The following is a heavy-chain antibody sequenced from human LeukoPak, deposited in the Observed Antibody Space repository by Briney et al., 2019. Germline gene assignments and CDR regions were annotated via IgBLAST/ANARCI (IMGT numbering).Heavy chain of an antibody. D-gene: IGHD2-2*01. Sequence: SETLSLSCTVSGGSISSSSYYWGWIRQPPGKGLEWMGSIYYSGSTYYNPSRKSRVTISVDTSKNQFSPRLSSVTAADTAVYYCAKGNYCSSTSCYVDYWGQGTLVTVSS. CDR3: AKGNYCSSTSCYVDY. V-gene: IGHV4-39*01. CDR2: IYYSGST. CDR1: GGSISSSSYY. J-gene: IGHJ4*02.